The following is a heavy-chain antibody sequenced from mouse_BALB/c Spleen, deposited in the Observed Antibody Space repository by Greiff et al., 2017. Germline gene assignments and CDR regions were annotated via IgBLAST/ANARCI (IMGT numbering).Heavy chain of an antibody. V-gene: IGHV1-7*01. CDR3: ARSGPARAPFAY. Sequence: QVQLKESGAELAKPGASVKMSCKASGYTFTSYWMHWVKQRPGQGLEWIGYINPSTGYTEYNQKFKDKATLTADKSSSTAYMQLSSLTSEDSAVYYCARSGPARAPFAYWGQGTLVTVSA. CDR2: INPSTGYT. D-gene: IGHD3-1*01. CDR1: GYTFTSYW. J-gene: IGHJ3*01.